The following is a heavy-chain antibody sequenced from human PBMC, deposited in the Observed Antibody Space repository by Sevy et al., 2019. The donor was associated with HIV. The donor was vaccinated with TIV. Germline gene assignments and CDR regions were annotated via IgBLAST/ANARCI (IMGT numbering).Heavy chain of an antibody. Sequence: GGSLRLSCAASGFTFSSYSMNWVRQAPGKGLEWVSYISSSSSTIYYADSVKGRFTISRDNAKNSLYLQMNSLRAEDRAVYYCAGTGPPGYYYDGSGSDYWGQGTLVTVSS. V-gene: IGHV3-48*01. CDR2: ISSSSSTI. D-gene: IGHD3-22*01. CDR1: GFTFSSYS. CDR3: AGTGPPGYYYDGSGSDY. J-gene: IGHJ4*02.